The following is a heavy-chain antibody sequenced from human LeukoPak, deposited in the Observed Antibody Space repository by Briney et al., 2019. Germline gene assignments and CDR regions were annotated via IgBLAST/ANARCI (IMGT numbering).Heavy chain of an antibody. CDR3: ARGPPRGKYYYMDV. J-gene: IGHJ6*03. CDR2: IGTASDT. Sequence: GGSLRLSCAASGFTFSSFDMHRVRQPTGQGLEWVSTIGTASDTYYPGSVEGRFTLSRDNAKNSLYLQMNSLTAGDTAVYYCARGPPRGKYYYMDVWGKGTTVTVSS. CDR1: GFTFSSFD. V-gene: IGHV3-13*01. D-gene: IGHD1-1*01.